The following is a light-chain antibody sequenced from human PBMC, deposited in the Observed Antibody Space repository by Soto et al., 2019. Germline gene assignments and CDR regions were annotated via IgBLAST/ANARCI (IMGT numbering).Light chain of an antibody. CDR3: ETWDSNTRV. V-gene: IGLV4-60*03. J-gene: IGLJ2*01. CDR2: LEGSGSY. Sequence: QLVLTQSSSASASLGSSVKPTCTLSSGHSSYIIAWHQQQPGKAPRYLMKLEGSGSYNKGSGVPDRFSGSSSGADRYLTISNLQSEDEADYYCETWDSNTRVFGGGTKLTVL. CDR1: SGHSSYI.